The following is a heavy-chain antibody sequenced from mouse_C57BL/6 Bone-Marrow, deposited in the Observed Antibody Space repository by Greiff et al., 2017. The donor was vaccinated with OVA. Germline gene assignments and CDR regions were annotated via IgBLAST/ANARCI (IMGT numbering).Heavy chain of an antibody. CDR2: INPSSGYT. J-gene: IGHJ1*03. Sequence: VKLMESGAELARPGASVKMSCKASGYTFTSYTMHWVKQRPGQGLEWIGYINPSSGYTKYNQKFKDKATLTADKSSSTAYMQLSSLTSEDSAVYYCARNYAYWYFDVWGTGTTVTVSS. CDR3: ARNYAYWYFDV. D-gene: IGHD2-4*01. V-gene: IGHV1-4*01. CDR1: GYTFTSYT.